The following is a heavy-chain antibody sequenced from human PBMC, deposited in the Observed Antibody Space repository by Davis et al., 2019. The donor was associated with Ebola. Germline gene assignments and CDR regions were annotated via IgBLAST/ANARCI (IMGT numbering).Heavy chain of an antibody. Sequence: SVKVSCKASGYTFTGYYMHWVRQAPGQGLEWMGWINPNSGGTNFAQKFQGRVTMTRDTSISTAYMELSRLRSDDTAVYYCARDLTTGMITDDAFDIWGQGTMVTVSS. CDR1: GYTFTGYY. CDR2: INPNSGGT. CDR3: ARDLTTGMITDDAFDI. V-gene: IGHV1-2*02. J-gene: IGHJ3*02. D-gene: IGHD3-16*01.